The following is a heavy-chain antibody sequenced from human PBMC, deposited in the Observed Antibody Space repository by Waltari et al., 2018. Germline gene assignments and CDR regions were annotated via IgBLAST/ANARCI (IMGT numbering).Heavy chain of an antibody. CDR1: GYTFTGYY. Sequence: QVQLVQSGAEVKKPGASVKVSCKASGYTFTGYYMHWVRQAPGQGLEWMGRINPDSGGTNYAQKLQGRVTMTRDTSISTAYMELSRLRSDDTAVYYCARDLEMATIRDWWFDPWGQGTLVTVSS. CDR2: INPDSGGT. CDR3: ARDLEMATIRDWWFDP. V-gene: IGHV1-2*06. J-gene: IGHJ5*02. D-gene: IGHD5-12*01.